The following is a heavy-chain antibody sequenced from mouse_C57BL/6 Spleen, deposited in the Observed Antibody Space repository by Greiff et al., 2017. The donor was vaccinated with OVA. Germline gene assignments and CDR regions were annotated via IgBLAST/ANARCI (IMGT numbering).Heavy chain of an antibody. CDR3: ARGGYYYGSSYGAMDY. D-gene: IGHD1-1*01. CDR2: ILPGSGST. CDR1: GYTFTGYW. J-gene: IGHJ4*01. V-gene: IGHV1-9*01. Sequence: QVQLQQSGAELMKPGASVKLSCKATGYTFTGYWIEWVKQRPGHGLEWIGEILPGSGSTNYNEKFKGKATFTADTSSNTAYMQLSSLTTEDSAIYYCARGGYYYGSSYGAMDYWGQGTSVTVSS.